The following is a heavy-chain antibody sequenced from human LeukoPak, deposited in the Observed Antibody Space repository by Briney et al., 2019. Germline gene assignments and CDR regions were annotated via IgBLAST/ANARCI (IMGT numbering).Heavy chain of an antibody. CDR1: GYTFTSYY. V-gene: IGHV1-46*01. CDR3: ARAGWRSGYYPNWFDP. CDR2: INPSGGST. D-gene: IGHD3-3*01. Sequence: ASVKVSCKASGYTFTSYYMHWVRQAPGQGLEWMGIINPSGGSTSYAQKFQGRVTMTRDMSTSTVYMELSSLRSEDTAVYYCARAGWRSGYYPNWFDPWGQGTLVTVSS. J-gene: IGHJ5*02.